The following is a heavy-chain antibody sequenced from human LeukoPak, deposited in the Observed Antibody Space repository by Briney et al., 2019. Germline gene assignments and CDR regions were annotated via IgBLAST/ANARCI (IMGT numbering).Heavy chain of an antibody. CDR3: ARSVLGYCSSTRFTSGYNAPMAV. V-gene: IGHV3-74*01. Sequence: GGSLRLSCAASGFTFSSYWMHWVRQAPGKGLVWVSRINSDGSSTSYADSVKGRFTISRDNAKNTLYLQMNSLRAEDTAVYYCARSVLGYCSSTRFTSGYNAPMAVWGKGTTATVSS. J-gene: IGHJ6*03. CDR1: GFTFSSYW. D-gene: IGHD2-2*01. CDR2: INSDGSST.